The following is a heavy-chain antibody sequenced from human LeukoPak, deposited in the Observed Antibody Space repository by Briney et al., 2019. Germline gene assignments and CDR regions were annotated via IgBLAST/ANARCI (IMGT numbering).Heavy chain of an antibody. Sequence: ASVRVSCKASGYTFTSYGISWVRQATGQGLEWMGWISAYNGNTNYAQKLQGRVTMTTDTSTSTAYMELRSLRSDDTAVYYCARGHYYDSSGYYDYWGQGTLVTVSS. CDR1: GYTFTSYG. J-gene: IGHJ4*02. V-gene: IGHV1-18*01. CDR3: ARGHYYDSSGYYDY. D-gene: IGHD3-22*01. CDR2: ISAYNGNT.